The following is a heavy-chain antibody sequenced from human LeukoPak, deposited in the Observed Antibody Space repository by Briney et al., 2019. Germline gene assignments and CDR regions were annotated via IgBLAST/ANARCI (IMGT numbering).Heavy chain of an antibody. J-gene: IGHJ5*02. CDR3: ARVRFGYGGFDP. CDR2: IYYSGST. Sequence: SETLSLTRTVSGGSISSYYWSWIRQPPGMGLDWIGYIYYSGSTNYNPSLKSRVTISVDTSKNQFSLKLTSVTAADTAVYYCARVRFGYGGFDPWGQGTLVTVSS. D-gene: IGHD3-16*01. CDR1: GGSISSYY. V-gene: IGHV4-59*01.